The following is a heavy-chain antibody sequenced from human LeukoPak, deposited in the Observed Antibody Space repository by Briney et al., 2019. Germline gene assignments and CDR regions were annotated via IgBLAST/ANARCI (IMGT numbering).Heavy chain of an antibody. V-gene: IGHV4-61*02. Sequence: PSQTLSLTCTVSGGSISSGSYYWSWIRQPAGKGLEWIGRIYTSGSTNYNPSLKSRVTISVDTSKNQFSLKLSSVTAADTAVYYCARVVVYVITFGGVIVNDAFDIWGQGTMVTVSS. CDR2: IYTSGST. CDR1: GGSISSGSYY. J-gene: IGHJ3*02. D-gene: IGHD3-16*02. CDR3: ARVVVYVITFGGVIVNDAFDI.